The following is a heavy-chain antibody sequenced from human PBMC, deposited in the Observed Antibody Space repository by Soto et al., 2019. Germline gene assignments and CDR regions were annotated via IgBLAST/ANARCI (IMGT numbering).Heavy chain of an antibody. Sequence: QLQLQESGPGLVKPSETLSLTCTVSGGSISSSSYYWGWIRQPPGKGLEWIGSIYYSGSTYYNPSLKSRVTISVDTSKNQFSLKLSSVTAADTAVYYCARQESRITIFHPKGDWFDPWGQGTLVTVSS. CDR3: ARQESRITIFHPKGDWFDP. CDR2: IYYSGST. V-gene: IGHV4-39*01. D-gene: IGHD3-9*01. CDR1: GGSISSSSYY. J-gene: IGHJ5*02.